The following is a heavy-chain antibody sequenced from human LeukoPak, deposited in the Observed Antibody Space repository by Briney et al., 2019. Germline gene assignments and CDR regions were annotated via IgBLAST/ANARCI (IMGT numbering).Heavy chain of an antibody. CDR3: VKDETGSSWYN. CDR1: GFTFSSYA. Sequence: GGSLRLSCAASGFTFSSYAMSWVRQAPGKGLEWVSAISGSGGSTYYADSVKGRFTISRDNSKNTLYLQMNSLRAEDTAVYYCVKDETGSSWYNWGQGTLVTVSS. V-gene: IGHV3-23*01. CDR2: ISGSGGST. J-gene: IGHJ4*02. D-gene: IGHD6-13*01.